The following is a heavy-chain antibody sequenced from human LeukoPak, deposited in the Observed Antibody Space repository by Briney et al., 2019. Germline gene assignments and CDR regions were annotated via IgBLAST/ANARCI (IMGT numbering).Heavy chain of an antibody. Sequence: SETLSLTCTVSGGSISSYYWSWIRQPPGKGLEWIGYIYYSGSTNYNPSLKSRVTISVDTSKNQFSLKLSSVTAADTAVYYCARGVPGYHEFDYCGQGTLVTVSS. D-gene: IGHD3-16*02. J-gene: IGHJ4*02. CDR3: ARGVPGYHEFDY. V-gene: IGHV4-59*01. CDR2: IYYSGST. CDR1: GGSISSYY.